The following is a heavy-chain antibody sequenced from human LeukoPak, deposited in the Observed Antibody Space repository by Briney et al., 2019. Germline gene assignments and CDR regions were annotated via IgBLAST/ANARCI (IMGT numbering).Heavy chain of an antibody. Sequence: SETLSLTCTVSGGSISSYYWSWIRQPPGKGLEWIGYIYYSGSTNYNPSLKSRVAISVDTSKNQLSLKLSSVTAADTAVYYCARDRGSGWFDPWGQGTLVTVSS. V-gene: IGHV4-59*01. CDR2: IYYSGST. J-gene: IGHJ5*02. CDR3: ARDRGSGWFDP. CDR1: GGSISSYY.